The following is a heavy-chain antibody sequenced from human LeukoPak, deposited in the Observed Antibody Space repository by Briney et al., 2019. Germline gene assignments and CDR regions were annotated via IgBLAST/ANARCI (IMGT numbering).Heavy chain of an antibody. J-gene: IGHJ4*02. CDR2: IYTSGST. Sequence: SETLSLTCTVSGGSISSYYWSWIRQPAGKGLEWIGRIYTSGSTNYNPSLKSRVTISVDTSKNQFSLKLSSVTAADTAVYYCAREGVKDTAMEYDYWGQGTLVTVSS. CDR3: AREGVKDTAMEYDY. D-gene: IGHD5-18*01. V-gene: IGHV4-4*07. CDR1: GGSISSYY.